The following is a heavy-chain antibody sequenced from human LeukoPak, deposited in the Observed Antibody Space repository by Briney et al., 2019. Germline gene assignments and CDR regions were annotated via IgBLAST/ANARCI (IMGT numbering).Heavy chain of an antibody. J-gene: IGHJ4*02. CDR1: GGSISSTFYY. Sequence: SETLSLTCTVSGGSISSTFYYWVWIRQPPGKGLEWIGSIYHSGSTYYNPSLKSRVTISVDTSKNQFSLKLSSVTAADTAVYYCARGTPYGYGYDYWGQGTLVTVSS. CDR3: ARGTPYGYGYDY. D-gene: IGHD5-18*01. CDR2: IYHSGST. V-gene: IGHV4-39*07.